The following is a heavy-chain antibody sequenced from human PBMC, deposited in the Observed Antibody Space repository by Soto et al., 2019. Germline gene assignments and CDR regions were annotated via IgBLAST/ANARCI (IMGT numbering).Heavy chain of an antibody. D-gene: IGHD6-19*01. CDR2: IKQDGSEK. V-gene: IGHV3-7*05. Sequence: PGGSLRLSCAASGFTFSSYWMIWVRQAPGKGLEWVANIKQDGSEKYYVDSVKGRFTVPRDNAKNSLYLQMNSLRAEDTAVYYCAREQWLVLAFDIWGQGTMVTVSS. CDR1: GFTFSSYW. CDR3: AREQWLVLAFDI. J-gene: IGHJ3*02.